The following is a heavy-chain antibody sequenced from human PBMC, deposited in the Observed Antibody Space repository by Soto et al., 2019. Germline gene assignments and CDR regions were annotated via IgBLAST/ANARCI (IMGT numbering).Heavy chain of an antibody. V-gene: IGHV3-21*01. CDR3: ARDTDFDY. CDR2: ISSTSNYI. Sequence: KHAGSLGLSSAASGFRFRIYTMIWVRQAPGMGLDWVSSISSTSNYIYYADSVKGRFTTSRDNAKNSLYLQMNSLRAEDTAVYYCARDTDFDYWGQGTLVTVSS. CDR1: GFRFRIYT. D-gene: IGHD2-8*02. J-gene: IGHJ4*02.